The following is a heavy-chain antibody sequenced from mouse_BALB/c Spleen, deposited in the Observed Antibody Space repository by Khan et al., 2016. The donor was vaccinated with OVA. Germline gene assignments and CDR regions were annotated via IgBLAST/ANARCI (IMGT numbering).Heavy chain of an antibody. CDR1: GYSITSDYA. CDR2: ISYSGNT. V-gene: IGHV3-2*02. D-gene: IGHD1-1*01. Sequence: VQLKESGPGLVTPSQSLSLTCTVTGYSITSDYAWNWIRQFPGNKLEWMGFISYSGNTNYNPSLKSRISITRNTTKHQFFLQLTSVTTDDTAISYCARVYGGDWNYGGKGTILTFSS. CDR3: ARVYGGDWNY. J-gene: IGHJ2*01.